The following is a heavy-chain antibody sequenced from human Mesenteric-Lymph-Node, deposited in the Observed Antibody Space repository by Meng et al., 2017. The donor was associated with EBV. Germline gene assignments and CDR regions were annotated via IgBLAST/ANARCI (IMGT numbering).Heavy chain of an antibody. CDR3: ARDYCSSTSCLFDY. D-gene: IGHD2-2*01. J-gene: IGHJ4*02. CDR2: INPGNGNT. Sequence: HGQLVQHGAEVKKLGASVKVSCKASGYTFISYTMYWVRQAPEQRLEWMGWINPGNGNTKYSQKFQGRVTITRDTSATTAYMELSSLNSEDTAVYYCARDYCSSTSCLFDYWGQGTLVTVSS. CDR1: GYTFISYT. V-gene: IGHV1-3*01.